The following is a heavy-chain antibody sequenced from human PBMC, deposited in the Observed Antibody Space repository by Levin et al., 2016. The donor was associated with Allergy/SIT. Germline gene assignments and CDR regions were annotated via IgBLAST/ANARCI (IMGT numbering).Heavy chain of an antibody. CDR3: ATTYYDILTGPS. V-gene: IGHV3-72*01. CDR2: IRNKANSYRT. J-gene: IGHJ5*02. CDR1: GFTFSDYY. Sequence: GGSLRLSCAVSGFTFSDYYMDWVRQAPGKRLEWVGRIRNKANSYRTEYAASVTGRFTISRDDSKNSLYLQMNSLRAEDTAVYYCATTYYDILTGPSWGQGTLVTVSS. D-gene: IGHD3-9*01.